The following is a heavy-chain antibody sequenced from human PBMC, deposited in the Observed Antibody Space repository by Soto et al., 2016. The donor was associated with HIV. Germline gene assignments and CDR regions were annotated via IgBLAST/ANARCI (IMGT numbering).Heavy chain of an antibody. D-gene: IGHD3-9*01. J-gene: IGHJ6*01. CDR1: GASISNYY. CDR2: VDYSGST. V-gene: IGHV4-59*01. Sequence: QVQLQESGPGLVKPSETLSLTCSVSGASISNYYWSWIRQPLGKGLEWIGNVDYSGSTNYNPSLKSRVTISVDTSKNKFSLKLTSVNATDTAVYYCARVVNYRTDWQTSKWGLGTT. CDR3: ARVVNYRTDWQTSK.